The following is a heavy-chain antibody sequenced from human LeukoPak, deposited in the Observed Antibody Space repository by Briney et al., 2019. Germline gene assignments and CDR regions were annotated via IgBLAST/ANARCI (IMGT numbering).Heavy chain of an antibody. CDR3: ARVDIVIVPSANFDC. Sequence: SQTLSLTCAVSGGSISSGGYSWSWIRQPPGKGLEWIGYIYHSGSTYYNPSLKSRVTISVGTSKNQFSLKLSSVTAADTAVYYCARVDIVIVPSANFDCWGQGTLVTVSS. CDR2: IYHSGST. CDR1: GGSISSGGYS. J-gene: IGHJ4*02. D-gene: IGHD2-2*01. V-gene: IGHV4-30-2*01.